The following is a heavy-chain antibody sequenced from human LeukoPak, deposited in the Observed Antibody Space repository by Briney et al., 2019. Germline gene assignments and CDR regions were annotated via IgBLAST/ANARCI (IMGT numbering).Heavy chain of an antibody. Sequence: GGSLRLSCAASGFTFSSYGMHWVRQAPGKGLEGVAVIWYDGSNKYYADSVKGRFTISRDNYKNTLYLQMNSLSAEDTAVYYCASDFSGSYGTDYWGQGTLVTVSS. CDR1: GFTFSSYG. CDR3: ASDFSGSYGTDY. D-gene: IGHD1-26*01. J-gene: IGHJ4*02. CDR2: IWYDGSNK. V-gene: IGHV3-33*01.